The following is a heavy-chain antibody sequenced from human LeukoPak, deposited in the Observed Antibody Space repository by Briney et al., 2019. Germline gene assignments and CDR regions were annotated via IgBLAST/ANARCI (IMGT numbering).Heavy chain of an antibody. V-gene: IGHV4-59*01. Sequence: PSETLSLTCSVSGGSISSGYWSWIRQPPGKGLEWIAYIYNSGRSNYNPSLKSRVTISLDTSKNQFSLKLSSVTAADTAVYYCAGGSGASWFGPWGQGTLVTVSS. CDR2: IYNSGRS. D-gene: IGHD2-8*02. CDR3: AGGSGASWFGP. J-gene: IGHJ5*02. CDR1: GGSISSGY.